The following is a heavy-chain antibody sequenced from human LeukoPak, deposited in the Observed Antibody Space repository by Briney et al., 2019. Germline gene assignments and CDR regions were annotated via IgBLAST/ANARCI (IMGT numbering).Heavy chain of an antibody. CDR2: ISSSGSTI. CDR3: ARDRNYYDSSGYYYVDYYYYMDV. D-gene: IGHD3-22*01. CDR1: GFTFSSYE. Sequence: PGGSLRLSCAASGFTFSSYEMNWVRQAPGKGLEWVSYISSSGSTIYYADSVKGRFTISRDNAKNSLYLQMNSLRAEDTAVYHCARDRNYYDSSGYYYVDYYYYMDVWGKGTTVTVSS. J-gene: IGHJ6*03. V-gene: IGHV3-48*03.